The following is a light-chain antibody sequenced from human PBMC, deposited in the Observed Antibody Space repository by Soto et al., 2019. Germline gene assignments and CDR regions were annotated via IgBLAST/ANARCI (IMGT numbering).Light chain of an antibody. Sequence: DIVMTQSPDSLAVSLGERATIHXXSSQXVLYSSNNRNYLAWYQQKPGQPPKXXIYWASTRESGVPDRFSGSGSGTDFTLTISSLQAEDVAVYYCQQYYSTPQTFGQGTKVDIK. V-gene: IGKV4-1*01. CDR3: QQYYSTPQT. CDR1: QXVLYSSNNRNY. J-gene: IGKJ1*01. CDR2: WAS.